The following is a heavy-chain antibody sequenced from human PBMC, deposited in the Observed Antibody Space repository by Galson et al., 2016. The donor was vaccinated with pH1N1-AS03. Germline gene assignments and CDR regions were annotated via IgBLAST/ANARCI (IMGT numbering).Heavy chain of an antibody. CDR3: AHFLYGYYATWFDP. V-gene: IGHV2-5*02. Sequence: PALVKPPQTLTLPCTFSGFSLRTSGVGVGWIRQPPGKALEWLALIYWDDDKHYSPSLKSRLTTTQDTSKNQVVLTMTNIDPVNTATNYCAHFLYGYYATWFDPWGQGTLVTVSS. D-gene: IGHD4-17*01. CDR2: IYWDDDK. J-gene: IGHJ5*02. CDR1: GFSLRTSGVG.